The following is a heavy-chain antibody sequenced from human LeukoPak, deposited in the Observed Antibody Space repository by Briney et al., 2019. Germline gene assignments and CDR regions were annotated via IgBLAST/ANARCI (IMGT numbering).Heavy chain of an antibody. J-gene: IGHJ4*02. Sequence: ASVKVSCKASGYTFTSYGISRVRQAPGQGLEWMGWISAYNGNTNYAQKLQGRVTMTTDTSTSTAYMELRSLRSDDTAVYYCARVLYDILTGYSANPLDYWGQGTLVTVS. CDR3: ARVLYDILTGYSANPLDY. V-gene: IGHV1-18*01. CDR1: GYTFTSYG. CDR2: ISAYNGNT. D-gene: IGHD3-9*01.